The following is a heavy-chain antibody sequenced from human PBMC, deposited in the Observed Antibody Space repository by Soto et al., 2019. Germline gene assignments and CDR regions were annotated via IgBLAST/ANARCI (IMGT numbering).Heavy chain of an antibody. CDR3: VRDLGGYDKNWIDL. J-gene: IGHJ5*02. D-gene: IGHD5-12*01. Sequence: SETLSLTCTVSGGSISSGGYYWSWIRQHPGKGLEWIGYIYYSGSTYYNPSLKSRVTISVDTSKNQFSLKLSSVTAADTAVYYCVRDLGGYDKNWIDLSGQGTLVTVSS. V-gene: IGHV4-31*03. CDR1: GGSISSGGYY. CDR2: IYYSGST.